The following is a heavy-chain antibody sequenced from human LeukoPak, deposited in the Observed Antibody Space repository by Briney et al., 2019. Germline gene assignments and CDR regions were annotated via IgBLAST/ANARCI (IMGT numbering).Heavy chain of an antibody. V-gene: IGHV3-23*01. D-gene: IGHD3-10*01. CDR1: GFTFSSYA. J-gene: IGHJ3*02. Sequence: GGSLRLSCAASGFTFSSYAMSCVRQAPGKGLEWVSSISGSGGNTYYADSVKGRFTISRDNSKNTLYLQMNSLRAEDTAVYYCAKFISNGFDIWGQGTMVTVSS. CDR2: ISGSGGNT. CDR3: AKFISNGFDI.